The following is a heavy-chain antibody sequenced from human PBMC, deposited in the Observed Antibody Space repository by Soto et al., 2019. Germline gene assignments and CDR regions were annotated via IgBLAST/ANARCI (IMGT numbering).Heavy chain of an antibody. V-gene: IGHV1-69*12. CDR2: IIPIFGTA. D-gene: IGHD2-15*01. CDR3: ARRYCSGDSCYYYGMDV. Sequence: QVQLVQSGAEVKKPGSSVKVSCKASGGTFSSYAISWVRQAPGQGLEWMGGIIPIFGTANYAQKFQGRVTIPADESTSTAYRELSSLRSEDTAGYYCARRYCSGDSCYYYGMDVWGQGTTVTVSS. CDR1: GGTFSSYA. J-gene: IGHJ6*02.